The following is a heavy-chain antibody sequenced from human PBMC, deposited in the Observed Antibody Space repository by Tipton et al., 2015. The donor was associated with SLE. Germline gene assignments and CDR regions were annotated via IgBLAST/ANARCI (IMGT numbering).Heavy chain of an antibody. CDR2: INWNSGGI. V-gene: IGHV3-9*01. CDR1: GFTFGDYA. J-gene: IGHJ6*03. CDR3: AKDGYRAMVRGGDYHYYYMDV. D-gene: IGHD5-18*01. Sequence: SLRLSCAASGFTFGDYAMHWVRQAPGKGLEWVSGINWNSGGINYADSVKGRFTISRDNAKNSLYLQMNSLRPEDTALYCCAKDGYRAMVRGGDYHYYYMDVWGKGTTVTVSS.